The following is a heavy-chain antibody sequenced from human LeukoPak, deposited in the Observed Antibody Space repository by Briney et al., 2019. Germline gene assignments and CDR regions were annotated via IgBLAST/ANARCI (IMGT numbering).Heavy chain of an antibody. CDR3: ARAYQISGDDAFDI. J-gene: IGHJ3*02. CDR1: GFTFSRYW. V-gene: IGHV3-7*03. D-gene: IGHD1-26*01. CDR2: IKQDGSET. Sequence: PWGSLRLSCAASGFTFSRYWLTWVRQAPGQGLEWVANIKQDGSETFYVHSAKGRFTISRDNARNSLYLQMNSLRAEDTAVYFCARAYQISGDDAFDIWGQGTVVTVSS.